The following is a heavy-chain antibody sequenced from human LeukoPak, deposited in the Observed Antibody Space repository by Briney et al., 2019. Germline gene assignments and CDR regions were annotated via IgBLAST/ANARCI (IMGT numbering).Heavy chain of an antibody. V-gene: IGHV3-30*04. Sequence: GRSLRLSCAASGFTFSSYAMHWVRQAPGKGLEWVAVISYDGSNKYYADSVKGRFTISRDNSKNTLYLQMNSLRAEDTAVYYCAKSESYYYYMDVWGKGTTVTVSS. CDR3: AKSESYYYYMDV. J-gene: IGHJ6*03. CDR1: GFTFSSYA. CDR2: ISYDGSNK.